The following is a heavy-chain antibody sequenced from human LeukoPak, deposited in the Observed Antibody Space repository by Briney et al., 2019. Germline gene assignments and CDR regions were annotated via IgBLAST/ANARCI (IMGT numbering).Heavy chain of an antibody. CDR1: GYTFTGYY. CDR3: ARVLRYCSGGNCYSGGLGYMDV. D-gene: IGHD2-15*01. Sequence: ASVKVSCKASGYTFTGYYMHWVRQDPGQGLEWMGWINPNSGGTNYAQKFQGRVTMTRDTSISTAYMELNSLRAEDTAVYYCARVLRYCSGGNCYSGGLGYMDVWGKGTTVTISS. V-gene: IGHV1-2*02. J-gene: IGHJ6*03. CDR2: INPNSGGT.